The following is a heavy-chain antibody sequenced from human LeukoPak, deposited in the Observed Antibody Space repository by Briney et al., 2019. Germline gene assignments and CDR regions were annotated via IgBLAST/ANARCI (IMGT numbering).Heavy chain of an antibody. D-gene: IGHD6-19*01. CDR3: ARFSGSDWNIYYFDY. CDR2: IYPGDSDT. J-gene: IGHJ4*02. Sequence: GESLKISCQGSGYSFSSYWIAWVRQMPGKGLEWMGIIYPGDSDTRYSPSFQGQVTISTDKSISTAYLQWSSLKASDAAMYYCARFSGSDWNIYYFDYWGQGTLVTVSS. CDR1: GYSFSSYW. V-gene: IGHV5-51*01.